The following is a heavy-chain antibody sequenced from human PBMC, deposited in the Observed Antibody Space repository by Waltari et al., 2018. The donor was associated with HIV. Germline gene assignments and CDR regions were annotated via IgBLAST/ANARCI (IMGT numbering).Heavy chain of an antibody. CDR1: GFTFGDFA. CDR3: SRQHDSSGYYTRGLFYFDY. V-gene: IGHV3-49*04. CDR2: IRTKTYGGTT. Sequence: EVQLVESGGTLVQPGRSLRLSCSTSGFTFGDFAIFWVRQAPGKGLEWVGLIRTKTYGGTTEYAASVKGRFSISRDDSKSIAYLQMNSLKTEDTAVYFCSRQHDSSGYYTRGLFYFDYWGQGNLVTVSS. J-gene: IGHJ4*02. D-gene: IGHD3-22*01.